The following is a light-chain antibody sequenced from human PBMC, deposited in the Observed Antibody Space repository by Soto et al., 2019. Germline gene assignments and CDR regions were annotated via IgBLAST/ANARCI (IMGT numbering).Light chain of an antibody. CDR3: SSWTSSTSGV. CDR1: NSDVGGYDS. Sequence: QSALTQPRSVSGSPGQSVTISCTGTNSDVGGYDSVSWYQQHPGKAPKLIISDVSQRPSGVPDRFSGSRSGNTASLIISGLQGQDEADYYCSSWTSSTSGVFGGGTKLTVL. V-gene: IGLV2-11*01. CDR2: DVS. J-gene: IGLJ3*02.